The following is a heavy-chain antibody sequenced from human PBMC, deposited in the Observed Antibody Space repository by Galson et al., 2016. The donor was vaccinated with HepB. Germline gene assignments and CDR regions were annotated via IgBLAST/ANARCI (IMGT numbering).Heavy chain of an antibody. CDR3: ARSPQWLEHFDY. V-gene: IGHV1-46*01. CDR2: INPTGSST. Sequence: SVKVSCKASGYTFTNYYMHWVRQAPGQGLQWMGIINPTGSSTSYAQKFQGRVTLTRDTSKSTVYMELSSLRSEDTAVYYCARSPQWLEHFDYWGQGTLVTVSS. CDR1: GYTFTNYY. J-gene: IGHJ4*02. D-gene: IGHD6-19*01.